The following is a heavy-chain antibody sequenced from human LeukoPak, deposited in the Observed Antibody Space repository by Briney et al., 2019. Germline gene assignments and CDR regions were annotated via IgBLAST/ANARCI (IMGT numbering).Heavy chain of an antibody. Sequence: GASVKVSCKASGYTFTSYYMQWVRQAPGQGLEWMGGIIPIFGTANYAQKFQGRVTITADESTSTAYMELSSLRSEDTAVYYCARDPGDGMDVWGQGTTVTVSS. J-gene: IGHJ6*02. CDR1: GYTFTSYY. D-gene: IGHD1-26*01. V-gene: IGHV1-69*13. CDR2: IIPIFGTA. CDR3: ARDPGDGMDV.